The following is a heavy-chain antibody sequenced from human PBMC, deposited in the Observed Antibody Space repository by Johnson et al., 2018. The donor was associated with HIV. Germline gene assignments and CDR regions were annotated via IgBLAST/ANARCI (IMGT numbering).Heavy chain of an antibody. Sequence: QVQLVESGGGVVQPGRSLRPSCAASGFSFSTYAMHWVRQAPGKGLEWVAIISYDGSNKYYADSVKGRFTISRDNSKNSLYLQMNSLRAEDTAVYYCALNWNYVTSAFDIWGQGTMVTVSS. CDR1: GFSFSTYA. J-gene: IGHJ3*02. CDR3: ALNWNYVTSAFDI. V-gene: IGHV3-30*04. D-gene: IGHD1-7*01. CDR2: ISYDGSNK.